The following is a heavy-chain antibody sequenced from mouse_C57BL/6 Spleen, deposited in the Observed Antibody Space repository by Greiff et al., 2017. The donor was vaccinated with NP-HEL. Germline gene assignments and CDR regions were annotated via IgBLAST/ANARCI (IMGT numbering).Heavy chain of an antibody. V-gene: IGHV1-81*01. D-gene: IGHD1-1*02. CDR3: AREGVGSYYFDY. CDR2: IYPRSGNT. Sequence: VKLQQSGAELARPGASVKLSCKASGYTFTSYGISWVKQRTGQGLEWIGEIYPRSGNTYYNEKFKGKATLTADKSSSTAYMELRSLTSEDSAVYFCAREGVGSYYFDYWGQGTTLTVSS. CDR1: GYTFTSYG. J-gene: IGHJ2*01.